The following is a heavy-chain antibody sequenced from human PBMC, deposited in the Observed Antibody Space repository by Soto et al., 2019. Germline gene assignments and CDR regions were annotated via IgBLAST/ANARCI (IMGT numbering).Heavy chain of an antibody. V-gene: IGHV4-34*01. Sequence: ETLPLTCAVYGGSFSGYYWSWIRQPPGKGLEWIGEINHSGSTYYNPSLKSRVSTSVETSKNQFSLKLSSVTAADTAVYFCARFLYDSSGYYYFDYWGQGILVTVSS. CDR3: ARFLYDSSGYYYFDY. CDR1: GGSFSGYY. D-gene: IGHD3-22*01. J-gene: IGHJ4*02. CDR2: INHSGST.